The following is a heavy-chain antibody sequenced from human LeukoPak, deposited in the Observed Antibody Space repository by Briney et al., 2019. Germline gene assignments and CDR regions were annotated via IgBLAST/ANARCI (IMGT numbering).Heavy chain of an antibody. Sequence: GASVKVSCKASGGTFSSYAISWVRQASGQGLEWMGWINPNSGGTNYAQKFQGRVTMTRDTSISTAYMELSRLRSDDTAVYYCARAFPSLNNYCSGGSCYEDWFDPWGQGTLVTVSS. CDR2: INPNSGGT. CDR1: GGTFSSYA. D-gene: IGHD2-15*01. V-gene: IGHV1-2*02. J-gene: IGHJ5*02. CDR3: ARAFPSLNNYCSGGSCYEDWFDP.